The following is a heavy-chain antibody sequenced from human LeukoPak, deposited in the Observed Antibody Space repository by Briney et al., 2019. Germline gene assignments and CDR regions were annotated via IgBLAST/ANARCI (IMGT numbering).Heavy chain of an antibody. CDR2: IHYSGNT. J-gene: IGHJ3*02. Sequence: SETLSLTCTVSGASISTYYWSWIRQPPGKGLEWIGHIHYSGNTDYNPSLKSRATTSIDTSKNQFSLKLSSVTAADTAVYYCARGTGKWDAFDIWGQGTMVTVSS. CDR1: GASISTYY. D-gene: IGHD3/OR15-3a*01. V-gene: IGHV4-59*01. CDR3: ARGTGKWDAFDI.